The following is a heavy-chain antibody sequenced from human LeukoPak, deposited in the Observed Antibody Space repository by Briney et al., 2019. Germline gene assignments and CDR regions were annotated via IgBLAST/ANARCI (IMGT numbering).Heavy chain of an antibody. D-gene: IGHD6-13*01. CDR1: GFTFDDYA. V-gene: IGHV3-9*01. J-gene: IGHJ4*02. Sequence: PGRSLRLSCAASGFTFDDYAMHWVRQAPGKGLEWVSGISWNSGSIGYADSVKGRFTISRDNAKNSLYLQMNSLRAEDTAVYYCARGKQQLMRWDFDYWGQGTLVTVSS. CDR2: ISWNSGSI. CDR3: ARGKQQLMRWDFDY.